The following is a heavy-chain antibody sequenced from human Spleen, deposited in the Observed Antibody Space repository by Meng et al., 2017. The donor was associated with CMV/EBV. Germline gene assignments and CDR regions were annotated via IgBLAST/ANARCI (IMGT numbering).Heavy chain of an antibody. CDR1: GFTFTNYN. J-gene: IGHJ4*02. CDR2: ISSSSTYI. Sequence: GESLKISCATSGFTFTNYNMHWVRQAPGKGLEWVSSISSSSTYIYYADSVKGRFTISRDNAKNSLYLQMNSLRAEDTAVYYCARASPRLRLKERTGWEFDYWGQGTLVTVSS. CDR3: ARASPRLRLKERTGWEFDY. V-gene: IGHV3-21*01. D-gene: IGHD6-19*01.